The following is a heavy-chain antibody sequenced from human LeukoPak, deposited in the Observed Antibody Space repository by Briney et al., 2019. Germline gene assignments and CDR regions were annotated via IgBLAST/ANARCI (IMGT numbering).Heavy chain of an antibody. V-gene: IGHV3-30*02. Sequence: GGSLRLSCVASGFIFSDFDMHWVRQAPGKGLEWVASTRNDGSQIYYADSVKGRFTISRDNAKNSLYLQMNSLRAEDTAVYYCARDRDGYWGQGTLVTVSS. CDR2: TRNDGSQI. CDR3: ARDRDGY. CDR1: GFIFSDFD. J-gene: IGHJ4*02.